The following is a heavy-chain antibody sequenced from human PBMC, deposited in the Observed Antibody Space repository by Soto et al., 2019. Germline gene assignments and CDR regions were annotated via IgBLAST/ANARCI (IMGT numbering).Heavy chain of an antibody. V-gene: IGHV3-53*01. D-gene: IGHD4-17*01. Sequence: EVQLVESGGGLIQPGGSLRLSCAASGFTVSSNYMSWVRQAPGKGLEWVSLIYSGGSTYYADSVKGRFTISRDNSKNTLYLQMNSRRVEDTAVYYCARTMTTVTTAWFDPWGQGTLVTVSS. J-gene: IGHJ5*02. CDR1: GFTVSSNY. CDR3: ARTMTTVTTAWFDP. CDR2: IYSGGST.